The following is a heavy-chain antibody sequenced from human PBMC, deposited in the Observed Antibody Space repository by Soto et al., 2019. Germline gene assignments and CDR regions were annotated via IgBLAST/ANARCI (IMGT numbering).Heavy chain of an antibody. CDR1: GFTFSSYW. Sequence: EVQLVESGGGLVQPGGSLRLSCAASGFTFSSYWMSWVRQAPGKGLEWVANIKQDASEKYYVDSVKGRFSISRDNAKNSLYLQMNSLRAEDTAVYYCARGGRSIAARFDYWGQGTLVTVSS. D-gene: IGHD6-6*01. CDR2: IKQDASEK. CDR3: ARGGRSIAARFDY. J-gene: IGHJ4*02. V-gene: IGHV3-7*01.